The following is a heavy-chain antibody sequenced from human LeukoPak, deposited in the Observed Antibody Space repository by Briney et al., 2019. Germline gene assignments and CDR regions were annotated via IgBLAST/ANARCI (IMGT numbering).Heavy chain of an antibody. D-gene: IGHD6-19*01. V-gene: IGHV3-9*01. CDR1: GFTFDDYA. CDR2: ISWNSGSI. J-gene: IGHJ4*02. CDR3: AKDISQWLVGXXXDY. Sequence: GGSLRLSCAASGFTFDDYAMHWVRQAPGKGLEWVSGISWNSGSIGYADSVKGRFTISRDNAKNSLYLQMNSLRAEDTALYYCAKDISQWLVGXXXDYWGQGTLVTVSS.